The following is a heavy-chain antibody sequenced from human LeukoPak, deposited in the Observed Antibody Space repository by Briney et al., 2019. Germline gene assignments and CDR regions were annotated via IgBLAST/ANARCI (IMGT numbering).Heavy chain of an antibody. J-gene: IGHJ6*03. Sequence: GGSLRLSCEASGFSFSTREMNWVRQAPGKGPEWVSYIISSGSTIYYADSVQGRFTTSRDNAKNLLFLQMNSLRPEDTGVYYCARIDRDFYYMDVCGKGTTVTVSS. V-gene: IGHV3-48*03. CDR1: GFSFSTRE. CDR2: IISSGSTI. D-gene: IGHD3-22*01. CDR3: ARIDRDFYYMDV.